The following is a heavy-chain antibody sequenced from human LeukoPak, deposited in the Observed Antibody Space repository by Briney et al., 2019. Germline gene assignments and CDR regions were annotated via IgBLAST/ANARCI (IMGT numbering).Heavy chain of an antibody. CDR1: GYTFTSYD. D-gene: IGHD5-12*01. J-gene: IGHJ4*02. CDR2: MNPNSGNT. Sequence: ASVKVSCKAPGYTFTSYDINWVRQATGQGLEWMGWMNPNSGNTGYAQKFQGRVTMTRNTSISTAYMELSSLRSEDTAVYYCARVAVASRYYFDYWGQGTLVTVSS. CDR3: ARVAVASRYYFDY. V-gene: IGHV1-8*01.